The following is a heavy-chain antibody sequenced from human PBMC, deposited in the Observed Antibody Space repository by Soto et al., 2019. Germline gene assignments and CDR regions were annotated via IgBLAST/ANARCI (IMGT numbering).Heavy chain of an antibody. Sequence: SETLSLTCTVSGDSISRNSYYWGWVRQPPGKGLEWIGSIYHTGRTNHNPSLRSRVTISVDTSENQFSLRLTSVTAVDTAVYYCARPYCSGGSCYSGHSNWFDPWGQGTLVTVS. V-gene: IGHV4-39*01. CDR1: GDSISRNSYY. CDR2: IYHTGRT. J-gene: IGHJ5*02. CDR3: ARPYCSGGSCYSGHSNWFDP. D-gene: IGHD2-15*01.